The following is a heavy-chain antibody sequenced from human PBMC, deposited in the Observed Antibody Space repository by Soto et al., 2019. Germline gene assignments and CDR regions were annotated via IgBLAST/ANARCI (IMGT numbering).Heavy chain of an antibody. V-gene: IGHV1-18*01. J-gene: IGHJ4*02. CDR1: GYTFTTYG. CDR3: ARTDTGDSVPPLYN. D-gene: IGHD2-21*02. Sequence: QIHLVQSGGEVKKPGASVKVSCKTSGYTFTTYGISWVRQAPGQGLEWMGWITPFNDNTNYAQNLQGRVTMTTDTSTHTAYLELRRLTSDDSAVYYCARTDTGDSVPPLYNWCQGTLVTVAS. CDR2: ITPFNDNT.